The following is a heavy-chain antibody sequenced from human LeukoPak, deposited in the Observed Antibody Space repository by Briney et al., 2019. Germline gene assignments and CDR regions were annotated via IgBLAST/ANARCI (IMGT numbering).Heavy chain of an antibody. V-gene: IGHV4-31*03. D-gene: IGHD2-2*01. J-gene: IGHJ6*02. CDR3: ARDVVVVPAAIHYGMDV. Sequence: SETLSLTCTLSGGSISSGAFYWTWIRQDPGKGLEWIGNIYSSGNTDYRTSLKSRLTISVDRSQNQFSLSLSSVTAADTAVYYCARDVVVVPAAIHYGMDVWGQGTTVTVSS. CDR2: IYSSGNT. CDR1: GGSISSGAFY.